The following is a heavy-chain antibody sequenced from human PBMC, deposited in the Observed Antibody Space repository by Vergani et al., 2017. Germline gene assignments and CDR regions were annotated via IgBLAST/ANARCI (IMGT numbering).Heavy chain of an antibody. J-gene: IGHJ4*02. CDR2: IIPIFGTA. Sequence: QVQLVQSGAEVKKPGSSVKVSCKASGGTFSSYAISWVRQAPGQGLEWMGRIIPIFGTANYAQKFQGRVTITADESTSTAYMELSSLRSEDTAVYYCANTRHRYYYDSSGYYYLDYWGQGTLVTVSS. V-gene: IGHV1-69*18. CDR1: GGTFSSYA. CDR3: ANTRHRYYYDSSGYYYLDY. D-gene: IGHD3-22*01.